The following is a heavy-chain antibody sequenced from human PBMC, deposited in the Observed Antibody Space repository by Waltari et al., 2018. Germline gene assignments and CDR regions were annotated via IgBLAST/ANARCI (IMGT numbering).Heavy chain of an antibody. D-gene: IGHD3-10*01. CDR2: INHSGST. V-gene: IGHV4-34*01. Sequence: QVQLQQWGAGLLKPSATLSLTCAVYGGSFSGYYWSWIRQPPGKGLEWIGEINHSGSTNYNPSLKSRVTISVDTSKNQFSLKLSSVTAEDTAVYYCASENNYYGSDFDYWGQGTLVTVSS. J-gene: IGHJ4*02. CDR1: GGSFSGYY. CDR3: ASENNYYGSDFDY.